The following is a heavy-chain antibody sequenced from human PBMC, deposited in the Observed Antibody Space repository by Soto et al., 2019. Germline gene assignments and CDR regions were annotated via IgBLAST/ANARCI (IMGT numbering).Heavy chain of an antibody. CDR1: GFTFSRYD. CDR3: ARSPPGGDHYYYGMDV. J-gene: IGHJ6*02. D-gene: IGHD2-21*01. V-gene: IGHV3-13*04. CDR2: IGTAGDT. Sequence: EVQLVESGGGLVQPGGSLRLSCAASGFTFSRYDMQWVRQATGKGLEWVSAIGTAGDTYYPGSVKGRFTISRENAKNSVELQMNSPRAGDTAVYYWARSPPGGDHYYYGMDVWGQGTTGTVSS.